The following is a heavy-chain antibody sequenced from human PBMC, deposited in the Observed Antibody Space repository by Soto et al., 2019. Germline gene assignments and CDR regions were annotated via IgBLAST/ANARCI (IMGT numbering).Heavy chain of an antibody. CDR2: ITYSGST. V-gene: IGHV4-31*03. Sequence: QLQLQESGPGLVKPSQTLSLTGTVSGGSVSSGGYYWSWLHQHPGKGLEWIGYITYSGSTYYNPSLKSRPIISLDTSRNHFSLELGSVTAADTAVYYCAREYYSSGSSFDYWGQGTLVTVSS. J-gene: IGHJ4*02. D-gene: IGHD3-10*01. CDR3: AREYYSSGSSFDY. CDR1: GGSVSSGGYY.